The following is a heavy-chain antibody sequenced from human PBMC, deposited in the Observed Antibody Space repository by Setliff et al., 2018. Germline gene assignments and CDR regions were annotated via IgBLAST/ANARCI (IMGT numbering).Heavy chain of an antibody. V-gene: IGHV4-34*01. D-gene: IGHD1-26*01. Sequence: PSETLSLTCTVSGASISSYYWSWIRQPPWKGLEWIGEINHSGSPNYNPSLKSRVTLSVDTSKNQFSLNLSSVTAADTAVYYCARLGATVKRGYFDFWGQGTLVTVSS. CDR1: GASISSYY. J-gene: IGHJ4*02. CDR2: INHSGSP. CDR3: ARLGATVKRGYFDF.